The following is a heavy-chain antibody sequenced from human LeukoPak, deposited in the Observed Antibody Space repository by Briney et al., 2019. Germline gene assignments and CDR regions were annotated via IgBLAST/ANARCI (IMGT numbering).Heavy chain of an antibody. CDR1: GYTFTSYG. D-gene: IGHD3-22*01. V-gene: IGHV1-18*01. Sequence: ASVKVSCKASGYTFTSYGISWVRQAPGQGLEWMGWISAYNGNTNYAQKLQGRVTMTTDTSTSTAYMELRSLRSDDTAVYYCAREYYYGSSGYRYYYYGMDVWGQGTTVTVSS. J-gene: IGHJ6*02. CDR2: ISAYNGNT. CDR3: AREYYYGSSGYRYYYYGMDV.